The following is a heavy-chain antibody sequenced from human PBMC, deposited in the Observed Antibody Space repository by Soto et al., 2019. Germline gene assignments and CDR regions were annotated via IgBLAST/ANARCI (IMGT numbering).Heavy chain of an antibody. V-gene: IGHV1-18*01. CDR3: ARDFYDILTGYDAFDI. D-gene: IGHD3-9*01. CDR1: GYTFTSYG. Sequence: ASVKVSCKASGYTFTSYGISWVRQAPGQGLEWMGWISAYNGNTNYAQKLQGRVTMTTDTSTSTAYMELRSLRSDDTAVYYCARDFYDILTGYDAFDIWGQGTMVTVSS. J-gene: IGHJ3*02. CDR2: ISAYNGNT.